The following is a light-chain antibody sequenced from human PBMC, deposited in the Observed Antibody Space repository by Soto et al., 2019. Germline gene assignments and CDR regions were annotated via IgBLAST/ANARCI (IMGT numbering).Light chain of an antibody. V-gene: IGKV1-9*01. CDR2: SAS. J-gene: IGKJ4*01. Sequence: DIQLTQSPSFLSASVGDRVTMTCRASLGISGYLAWYQQKLGKVPRLLIYSASSLQSGVPSRFSGSGSGTEFTLTISSLQPEDFASYYCQQLDRYPFTFGGGTKVEI. CDR3: QQLDRYPFT. CDR1: LGISGY.